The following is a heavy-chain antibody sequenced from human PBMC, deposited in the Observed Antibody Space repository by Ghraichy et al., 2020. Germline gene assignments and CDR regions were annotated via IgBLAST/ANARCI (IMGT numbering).Heavy chain of an antibody. Sequence: ASVKVSRKASGHTFTGYYMHWVRQAPGQGLEWMGWINPNNGGTKYAQKFQGRVTMASDSSVSTAYMELSSLRSDDTAIYYCARPGAYYFAYWGQGTLVTVSS. J-gene: IGHJ4*02. CDR3: ARPGAYYFAY. CDR2: INPNNGGT. CDR1: GHTFTGYY. V-gene: IGHV1-2*02.